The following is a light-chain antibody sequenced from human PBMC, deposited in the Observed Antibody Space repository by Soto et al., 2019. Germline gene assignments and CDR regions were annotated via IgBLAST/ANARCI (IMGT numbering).Light chain of an antibody. CDR1: QGISSY. Sequence: AIRMTQSPSSFSASTGDRVTITCRASQGISSYLAWYQQKPGKAPKLLIYAASTLQSGVPSRFSGSGSGTDFTLTISCLQSEDFATYYCQQYYSYPRTCGQGTKVDSK. CDR3: QQYYSYPRT. V-gene: IGKV1-8*01. CDR2: AAS. J-gene: IGKJ1*01.